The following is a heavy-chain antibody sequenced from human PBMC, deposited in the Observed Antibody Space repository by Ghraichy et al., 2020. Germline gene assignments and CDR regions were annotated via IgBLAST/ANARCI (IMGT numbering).Heavy chain of an antibody. V-gene: IGHV4-34*01. J-gene: IGHJ6*02. CDR1: GGSFSGYY. CDR3: ARFKRGGYGRYYYYYGMDV. D-gene: IGHD5-12*01. Sequence: SETLSLTCAVYGGSFSGYYWSWIRQPPGQGLEWIGEINHSGSTNYNPSLKSRVTISLDTSKNQFSLKLSSVTAADTAVYYCARFKRGGYGRYYYYYGMDVWGQGTTVTVSS. CDR2: INHSGST.